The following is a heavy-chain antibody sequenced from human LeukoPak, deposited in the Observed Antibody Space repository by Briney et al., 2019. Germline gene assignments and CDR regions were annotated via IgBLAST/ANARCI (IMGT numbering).Heavy chain of an antibody. CDR2: ISSSSSYI. V-gene: IGHV3-21*01. CDR1: GFTFSNAW. D-gene: IGHD5-18*01. J-gene: IGHJ4*02. Sequence: PGGSLRLSCAASGFTFSNAWMNWVRQAPGKGLEWVSSISSSSSYIYYADSVKGRFTISRDNAKNSLYLQMNSLRAEDTAVYYCARDRWRYSYGLDYWGQGTLVTVSS. CDR3: ARDRWRYSYGLDY.